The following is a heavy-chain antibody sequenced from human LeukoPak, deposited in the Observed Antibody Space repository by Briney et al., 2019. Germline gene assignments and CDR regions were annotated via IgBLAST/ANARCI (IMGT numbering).Heavy chain of an antibody. J-gene: IGHJ6*02. D-gene: IGHD3-10*01. CDR3: ARDRAGSGNYYNNVHGLDL. Sequence: GGSLRLSCEASGFPFSGFYMSWVRQTPGKGLEWLSYISSGSRYTLYADSVGGRFTVSRDDAQNLLFLQMNSLRAEDTAIYFCARDRAGSGNYYNNVHGLDLWGQGTTVSVSS. CDR1: GFPFSGFY. V-gene: IGHV3-11*05. CDR2: ISSGSRYT.